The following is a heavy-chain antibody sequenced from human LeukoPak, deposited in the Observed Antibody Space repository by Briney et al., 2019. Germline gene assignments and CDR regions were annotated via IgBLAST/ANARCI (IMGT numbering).Heavy chain of an antibody. J-gene: IGHJ4*02. V-gene: IGHV3-23*01. CDR1: GFAFSSYA. Sequence: GGSLRLSCAASGFAFSSYAMSWVGQAPGKGLGWVSAISGSGGSTYYADSVKGRFTIPRGYSKTTLYLQMNSLSAEDTAPYYCAKGSPGMRIFGVAALDYWGQGTLVTVSS. CDR3: AKGSPGMRIFGVAALDY. CDR2: ISGSGGST. D-gene: IGHD3-3*01.